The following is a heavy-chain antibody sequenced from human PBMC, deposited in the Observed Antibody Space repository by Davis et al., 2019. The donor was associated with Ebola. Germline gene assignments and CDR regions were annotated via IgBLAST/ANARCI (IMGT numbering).Heavy chain of an antibody. V-gene: IGHV4-59*01. CDR3: ARGHSSGYYQDYFDY. J-gene: IGHJ4*02. Sequence: SETLSLTCTVSGGSISSYYWSWIRQPPGKGLERIGYIYYNGSTNYNPSLKSRVTISVDTSKNHFSLKLSSVTAADTAVYYCARGHSSGYYQDYFDYWGQGTLVTVSS. CDR2: IYYNGST. CDR1: GGSISSYY. D-gene: IGHD3-22*01.